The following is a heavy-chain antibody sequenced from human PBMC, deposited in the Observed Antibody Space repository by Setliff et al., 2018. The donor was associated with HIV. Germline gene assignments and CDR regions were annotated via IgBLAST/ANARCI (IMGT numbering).Heavy chain of an antibody. Sequence: ASVKVSCKPSGGTFSSYAITWVRQAPGQGLEWMGGIIPILGVANYAQKFQGRVTITADKSTTTAYMELSSLTSEDTAVYYCARGRGSSAWFDPWGQGTLVTVSS. CDR1: GGTFSSYA. CDR3: ARGRGSSAWFDP. J-gene: IGHJ5*02. CDR2: IIPILGVA. V-gene: IGHV1-69*10. D-gene: IGHD3-10*01.